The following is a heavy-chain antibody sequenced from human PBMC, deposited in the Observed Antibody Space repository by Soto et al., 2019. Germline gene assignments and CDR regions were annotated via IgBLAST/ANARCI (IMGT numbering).Heavy chain of an antibody. CDR1: GFTFSSYA. CDR3: ARTLYSYGTDY. V-gene: IGHV3-23*01. Sequence: EVQLLESGGGLVQPGGSLRLSCAASGFTFSSYAMSWVLQAPGKGLAWVAAISGSGGSPYYADSVKGRFTISRDNSKNTLYLQMDSLRAEDTAVYYCARTLYSYGTDYWGQGTLVTVSS. D-gene: IGHD5-18*01. CDR2: ISGSGGSP. J-gene: IGHJ4*02.